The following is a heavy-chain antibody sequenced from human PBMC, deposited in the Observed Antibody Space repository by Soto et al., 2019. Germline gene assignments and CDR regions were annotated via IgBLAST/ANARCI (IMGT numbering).Heavy chain of an antibody. CDR1: GFTFSSYG. CDR3: ARDPSYDAFDI. V-gene: IGHV3-33*01. J-gene: IGHJ3*02. Sequence: HPGGSLRLSCAASGFTFSSYGMHWVRQAPGKGLEWVAVIWYDGSNKYYADSVKGRFTISRDNSKNTLYLQMNSLRAEDTAVYYCARDPSYDAFDIWGQGTMVTVSS. CDR2: IWYDGSNK.